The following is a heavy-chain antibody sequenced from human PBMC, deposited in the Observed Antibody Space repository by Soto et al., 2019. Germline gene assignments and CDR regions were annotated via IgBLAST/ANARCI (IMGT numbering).Heavy chain of an antibody. J-gene: IGHJ1*01. CDR3: ARDSMGQWLALEYFQH. CDR2: ISSSSSYI. Sequence: GGSLRLSCAASGFTFSSYSMNWVRQAPGKGLEWVSSISSSSSYIYYADSVKGRFTISRDNAKNSLYLQMNSLGAEDTAVYYCARDSMGQWLALEYFQHWGQGTLVTVSS. D-gene: IGHD6-19*01. CDR1: GFTFSSYS. V-gene: IGHV3-21*01.